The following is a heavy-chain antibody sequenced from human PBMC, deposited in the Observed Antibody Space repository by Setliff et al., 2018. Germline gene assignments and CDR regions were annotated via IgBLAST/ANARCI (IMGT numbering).Heavy chain of an antibody. J-gene: IGHJ6*02. CDR2: IKEEGGEI. V-gene: IGHV3-7*03. CDR3: ISLWLGYYGLDV. CDR1: GFTFRIYW. Sequence: PGGSLRLSCSASGFTFRIYWMSWVRQVPGKGLEWVANIKEEGGEIYYVDSVKGRFTISRDDAQNSLYLQMNSLKTEDTAVYYCISLWLGYYGLDVWGQGTTVTVSS. D-gene: IGHD5-18*01.